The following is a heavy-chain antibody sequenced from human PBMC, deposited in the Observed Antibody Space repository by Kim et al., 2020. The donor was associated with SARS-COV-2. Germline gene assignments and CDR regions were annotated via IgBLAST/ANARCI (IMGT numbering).Heavy chain of an antibody. J-gene: IGHJ5*02. V-gene: IGHV4-59*01. Sequence: GSLSLTCTVSGGSISSYYWSWIRQPPGKGLEWIGYIYYSGSTNYNPSLKSRVTISVDTSKNQFSLKLSSVTAADTAVYYCARDVNGYTRWFDPWDQGTL. D-gene: IGHD5-18*01. CDR1: GGSISSYY. CDR2: IYYSGST. CDR3: ARDVNGYTRWFDP.